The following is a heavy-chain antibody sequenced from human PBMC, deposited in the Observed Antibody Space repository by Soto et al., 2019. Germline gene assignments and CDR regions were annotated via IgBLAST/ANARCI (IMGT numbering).Heavy chain of an antibody. D-gene: IGHD3-22*01. V-gene: IGHV1-18*01. J-gene: IGHJ4*02. CDR1: GYTFTSYG. CDR3: ARDRYNPGTFYYDSSGYYISPY. Sequence: QVQLVQSGAEVKKPGASVKVSCKASGYTFTSYGISWVRQAPGQGLEWMGWISAYNGNTNYAQKLQGRVTMTTDTSMSTAYMELRSLRSDDTAVYYCARDRYNPGTFYYDSSGYYISPYWGQGTLVTVSS. CDR2: ISAYNGNT.